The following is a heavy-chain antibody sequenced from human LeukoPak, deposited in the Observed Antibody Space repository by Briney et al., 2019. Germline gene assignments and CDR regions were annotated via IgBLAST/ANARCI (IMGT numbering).Heavy chain of an antibody. J-gene: IGHJ3*02. V-gene: IGHV4-4*07. CDR3: ARERYCSADICSGGDAFDI. Sequence: SETLSLTCTVSGGSINNYYWSRIRQPAGKGLEWIGRIYTRGSTNYNPPLKSRVTMSVDTSKNQFSLKLSSVTAADTAVYYCARERYCSADICSGGDAFDIWGQGTMVSVSS. CDR1: GGSINNYY. D-gene: IGHD2-15*01. CDR2: IYTRGST.